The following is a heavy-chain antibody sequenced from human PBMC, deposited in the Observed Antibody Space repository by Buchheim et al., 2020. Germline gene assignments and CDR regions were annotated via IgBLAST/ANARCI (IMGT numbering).Heavy chain of an antibody. V-gene: IGHV3-66*01. CDR2: IYSGGST. D-gene: IGHD6-19*01. CDR3: ARDPHSSGWYGKIDY. J-gene: IGHJ4*02. Sequence: EVQLVESGGGLVQPGGSLRLSCAASGFTVSSNYMSWVRQAPGKGLEWVSVIYSGGSTYYADSVKGRFTISRDNSKNMLYLQMNSLRAEDTAVYYCARDPHSSGWYGKIDYWGQGTL. CDR1: GFTVSSNY.